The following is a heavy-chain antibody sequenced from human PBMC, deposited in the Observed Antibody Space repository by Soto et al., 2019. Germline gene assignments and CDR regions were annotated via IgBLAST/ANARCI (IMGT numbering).Heavy chain of an antibody. CDR1: GFVFNMYW. CDR3: IRGPRPSSVGTGAF. Sequence: GGSLRLSCAASGFVFNMYWMHWVRQVPGEGPEWVTRINDDGTRTDYADSAKGRFTISRDNAKDILYLQMNALRVVDTAVYYCIRGPRPSSVGTGAFWGQGTLVTVSS. CDR2: INDDGTRT. V-gene: IGHV3-74*01. D-gene: IGHD3-10*01. J-gene: IGHJ4*02.